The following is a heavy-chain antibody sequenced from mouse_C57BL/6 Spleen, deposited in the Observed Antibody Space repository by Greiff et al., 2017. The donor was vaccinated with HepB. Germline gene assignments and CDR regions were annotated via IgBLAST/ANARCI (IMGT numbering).Heavy chain of an antibody. CDR2: ISSGSRPI. J-gene: IGHJ4*01. V-gene: IGHV5-17*01. CDR1: GFTFSDYG. Sequence: EVQLVESGGGLVKPGGSLKLSCAASGFTFSDYGMHWVRQAPEKGLEWVAYISSGSRPIYYADTVKGRFTISRDNAKNNLFLQMTSLRSEDTAMYYCARPHDYDGDYWGQGTSGTVSS. CDR3: ARPHDYDGDY. D-gene: IGHD2-4*01.